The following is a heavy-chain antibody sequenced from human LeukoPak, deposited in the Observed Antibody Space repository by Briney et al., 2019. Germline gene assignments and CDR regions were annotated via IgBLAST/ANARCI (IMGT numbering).Heavy chain of an antibody. Sequence: PSETLSLTCAVYGGSFSGYYWSWIRQPPGKGLEWIGEFNHSGSSNYNPSLKSRVTISVDTSKNQFSLKLSSVTAADTAVYYCARRSDCGGDCYSNWFDPWGQGTLVTVSS. CDR1: GGSFSGYY. V-gene: IGHV4-34*01. CDR2: FNHSGSS. D-gene: IGHD2-21*02. J-gene: IGHJ5*02. CDR3: ARRSDCGGDCYSNWFDP.